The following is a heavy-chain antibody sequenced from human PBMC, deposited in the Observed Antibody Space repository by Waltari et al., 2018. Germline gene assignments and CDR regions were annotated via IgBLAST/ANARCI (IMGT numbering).Heavy chain of an antibody. D-gene: IGHD6-13*01. CDR3: ARNGSSISSSRDAFDY. V-gene: IGHV4-39*07. CDR2: IYYSGST. J-gene: IGHJ4*02. Sequence: QLQLQESGPGLVKPSETLSLTYTVSGGSISSSSYYWGWIRQPPGKGLEWIGSIYYSGSTYYTPSLKSLVTISVDTSKNQFALKRSSVTAADTAVYYCARNGSSISSSRDAFDYWGQGTLVSVSS. CDR1: GGSISSSSYY.